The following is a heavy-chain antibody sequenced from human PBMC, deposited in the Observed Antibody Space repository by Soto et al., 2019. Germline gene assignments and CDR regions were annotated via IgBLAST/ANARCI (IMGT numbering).Heavy chain of an antibody. Sequence: SSETLSLTCAVYGGSFNGYYWSWIRQPPGKGLEWFGEINHSGNTNYNPSLKSRVTISVDMSKNQFSLKLSSVTAADTAVYYCASDCLGGGTCQPIWAYYGMQVWGQGTTVTVSS. CDR3: ASDCLGGGTCQPIWAYYGMQV. CDR2: INHSGNT. D-gene: IGHD2-15*01. CDR1: GGSFNGYY. V-gene: IGHV4-34*01. J-gene: IGHJ6*02.